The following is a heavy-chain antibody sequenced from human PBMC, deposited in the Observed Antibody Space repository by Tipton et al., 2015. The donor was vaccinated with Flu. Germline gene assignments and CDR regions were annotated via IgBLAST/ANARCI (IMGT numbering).Heavy chain of an antibody. J-gene: IGHJ3*02. CDR3: AKRYCSSSTCYIPDAFDT. CDR1: GFTLSNYA. D-gene: IGHD2-2*01. V-gene: IGHV3-23*01. CDR2: ISGSGGYT. Sequence: SLRLSCAASGFTLSNYAMTWVRQAPGKGLEWVSSISGSGGYTYYADSVKGRFTISRDNSKSTLYLQMDSLRGEDTAVYYCAKRYCSSSTCYIPDAFDTWGQGTMVTVSS.